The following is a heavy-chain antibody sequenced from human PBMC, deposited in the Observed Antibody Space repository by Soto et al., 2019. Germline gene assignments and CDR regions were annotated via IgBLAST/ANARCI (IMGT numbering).Heavy chain of an antibody. Sequence: QVQLQQWGAGLLKPSETLSLTCAVYGGSFSGYYWSWIRQPPGKGLEWIGEINHSGSTNYNPSLKSRVTISVATSKNQFSLKLSSVTAADTAVYYCARGRIVVVPAAIKNWFDPWGQGTLVTVSS. CDR2: INHSGST. J-gene: IGHJ5*02. V-gene: IGHV4-34*01. D-gene: IGHD2-2*01. CDR1: GGSFSGYY. CDR3: ARGRIVVVPAAIKNWFDP.